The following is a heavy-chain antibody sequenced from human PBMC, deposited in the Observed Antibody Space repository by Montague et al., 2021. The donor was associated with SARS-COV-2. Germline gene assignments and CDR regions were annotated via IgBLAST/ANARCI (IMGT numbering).Heavy chain of an antibody. V-gene: IGHV4-39*01. CDR2: IYYSGST. D-gene: IGHD3-3*01. CDR3: ARHSGDYTIFGVVIYYMDV. J-gene: IGHJ6*03. Sequence: SETLSLTCTVSGGSISSSNHYWGWIRQPPGKGLEWIGSIYYSGSTYYNPSLKSRVTISVDTSKNQFSLKLSSVTAADTAVFYCARHSGDYTIFGVVIYYMDVWGKGTTVTVSS. CDR1: GGSISSSNHY.